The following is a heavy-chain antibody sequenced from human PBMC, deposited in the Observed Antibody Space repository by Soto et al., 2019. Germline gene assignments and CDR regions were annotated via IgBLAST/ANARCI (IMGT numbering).Heavy chain of an antibody. V-gene: IGHV3-30*18. CDR3: AKARGTSWDYYYGMDV. CDR1: GFTFSSYG. D-gene: IGHD2-2*01. Sequence: QVQLVESGGGVVQPGRSLRLSCAASGFTFSSYGMHWVRQAPGKGLEWVAVISYDGSNKDYADSVKGRFTISRDNSKKTLYLQMDSLRAEDTAVYYCAKARGTSWDYYYGMDVWGQGTTVTVSS. J-gene: IGHJ6*02. CDR2: ISYDGSNK.